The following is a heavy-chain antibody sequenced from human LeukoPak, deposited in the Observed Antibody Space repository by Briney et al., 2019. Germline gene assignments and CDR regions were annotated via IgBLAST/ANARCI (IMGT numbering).Heavy chain of an antibody. V-gene: IGHV3-43D*03. CDR3: AKDGIAAAGTRGYYYYMDV. CDR1: GFTFDDYA. CDR2: ISWDGGST. Sequence: GGSLRLSCAASGFTFDDYAMHWVRQAPGKGLEWVSLISWDGGSTYYADSVKGRFTISRDNSKNSLYLQMNSLRAEDTALYYCAKDGIAAAGTRGYYYYMDVWGKGTTVTVSS. J-gene: IGHJ6*03. D-gene: IGHD6-13*01.